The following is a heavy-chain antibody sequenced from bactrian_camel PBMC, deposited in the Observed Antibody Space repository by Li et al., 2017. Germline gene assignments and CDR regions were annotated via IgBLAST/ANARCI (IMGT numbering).Heavy chain of an antibody. Sequence: QLVESGGGLVQPGGSLRLSCAAPGYSFSSYYMNWVRQAPGKGLEWVSSIDSDPTSTYYADSVKGRFTVSRDNAKNTVYLQMNSLKSDDTAQYYCAMGAFDVWGQGTQVTVS. J-gene: IGHJ4*01. CDR2: IDSDPTST. CDR1: GYSFSSYY. CDR3: AMGAFDV. V-gene: IGHV3-2*01.